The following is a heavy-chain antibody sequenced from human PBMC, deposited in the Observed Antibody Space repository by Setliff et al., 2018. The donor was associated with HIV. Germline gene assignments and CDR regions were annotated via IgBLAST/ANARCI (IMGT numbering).Heavy chain of an antibody. CDR2: ISTYSDEA. Sequence: AASVKVSCKPSGYTFTSYGLSWVRQAPGQGLEWMGWISTYSDEASYAENLQGRVTMTTDTSTSRAYMELRSLRSDDTAAYFCARLGSGWSDSYYYAMDVWGQGTTVTVSS. CDR3: ARLGSGWSDSYYYAMDV. J-gene: IGHJ6*02. CDR1: GYTFTSYG. D-gene: IGHD6-19*01. V-gene: IGHV1-18*01.